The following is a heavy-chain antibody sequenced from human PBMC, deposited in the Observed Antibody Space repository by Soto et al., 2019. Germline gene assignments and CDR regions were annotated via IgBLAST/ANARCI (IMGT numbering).Heavy chain of an antibody. D-gene: IGHD4-17*01. J-gene: IGHJ5*02. Sequence: SETLSLTWTVSGGSISRYYWSWIRQPPGKGLEWIGYIYYSGSTNYNPSLKSRVTISVDTSKNQFSLKLSSVTAADTAVYYCARVARGHYGANQGGWFDPWGQGTLVTVSS. V-gene: IGHV4-59*01. CDR3: ARVARGHYGANQGGWFDP. CDR2: IYYSGST. CDR1: GGSISRYY.